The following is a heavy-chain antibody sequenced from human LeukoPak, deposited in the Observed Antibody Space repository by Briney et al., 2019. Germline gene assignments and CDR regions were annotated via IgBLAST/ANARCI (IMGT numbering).Heavy chain of an antibody. D-gene: IGHD2-15*01. J-gene: IGHJ3*02. V-gene: IGHV1-18*01. Sequence: ASVKVSCKASGYIFTSYGISWVRQAPGQGLEWMGWISAYNGNTNYVQKLQGRVTMTTDTSTSTAYKELRSLRSDDTAVYYCARAYGNVVAATAFDIWGKGTMVTVSS. CDR3: ARAYGNVVAATAFDI. CDR2: ISAYNGNT. CDR1: GYIFTSYG.